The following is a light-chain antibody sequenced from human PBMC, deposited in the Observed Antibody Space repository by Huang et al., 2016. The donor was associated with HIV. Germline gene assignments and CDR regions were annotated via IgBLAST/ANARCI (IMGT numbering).Light chain of an antibody. V-gene: IGKV3-11*01. J-gene: IGKJ4*01. CDR1: QSVGNY. CDR3: QQRSSGVT. CDR2: DTS. Sequence: IVLTQSPATLSWYPGERVTLSCRASQSVGNYIAWYQQHPGHSPKLLIYDTSTRAPGTPVRFSGSGSGTDFTLTISSLESEDFAVYYCQQRSSGVTFGGGTKV.